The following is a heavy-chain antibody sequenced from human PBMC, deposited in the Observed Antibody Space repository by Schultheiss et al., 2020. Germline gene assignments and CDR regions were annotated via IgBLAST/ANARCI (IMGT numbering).Heavy chain of an antibody. J-gene: IGHJ6*02. D-gene: IGHD3-16*01. CDR3: ARDFMSSPYGMDV. CDR2: ISSSSSYI. CDR1: GFTFNSYS. Sequence: GGSLRLSCAASGFTFNSYSMNWVRQAPGKGLEWVSSISSSSSYIYYADSVKGRFTISRDNAKNSLYLQMNSLRAEDTAVYYCARDFMSSPYGMDVWGQGTTATVSS. V-gene: IGHV3-21*01.